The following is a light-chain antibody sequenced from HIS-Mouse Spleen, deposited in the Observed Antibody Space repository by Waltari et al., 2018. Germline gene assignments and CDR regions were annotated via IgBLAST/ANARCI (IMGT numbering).Light chain of an antibody. CDR1: ALPKQY. Sequence: SYELTQPPSVSVSPGQTARITCSGAALPKQYAYWYQQKSGQAPVLVIYEDSKRPSGNPERFSGSSSGTMATLTISGAQVEDEADYYCYSTDSSGNHRVFGGGTKLTVL. CDR3: YSTDSSGNHRV. V-gene: IGLV3-10*01. J-gene: IGLJ2*01. CDR2: EDS.